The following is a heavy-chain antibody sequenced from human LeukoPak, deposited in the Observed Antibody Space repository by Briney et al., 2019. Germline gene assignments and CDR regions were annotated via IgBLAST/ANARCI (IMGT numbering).Heavy chain of an antibody. Sequence: QTGGSLRLSCAASGFTFSSYWMHWVRQAPGKGLVWVSRINSDGSSTSYADSVKGRFTISRDNAKNTLYLQMNSLRAEDTAVYYCARETSSYYYYMDVWGKGTTVTVSS. CDR1: GFTFSSYW. CDR2: INSDGSST. CDR3: ARETSSYYYYMDV. V-gene: IGHV3-74*01. D-gene: IGHD2-2*01. J-gene: IGHJ6*03.